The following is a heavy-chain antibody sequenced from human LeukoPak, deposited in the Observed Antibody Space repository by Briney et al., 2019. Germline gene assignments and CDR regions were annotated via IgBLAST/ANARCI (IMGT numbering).Heavy chain of an antibody. V-gene: IGHV3-21*01. J-gene: IGHJ4*02. D-gene: IGHD2-2*01. CDR3: GSTWTFTSPFDY. Sequence: GSLRLSCAASGFTFSSYGMNWVRQAPGKGLEWVSSISSNSNYIYYADSVKGRFTISRDNAKNSLYLQMNSLRAEDTAVYYCGSTWTFTSPFDYWGQGALVTVSS. CDR2: ISSNSNYI. CDR1: GFTFSSYG.